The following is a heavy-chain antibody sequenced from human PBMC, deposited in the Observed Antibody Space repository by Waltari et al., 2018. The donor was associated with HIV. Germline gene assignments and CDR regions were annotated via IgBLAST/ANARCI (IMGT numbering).Heavy chain of an antibody. D-gene: IGHD6-19*01. Sequence: EVQLVQSGAEVTTPGASLKISCQGPGYSFTSYWTGLVRQMPGKGLGWMGIIYPGDSDTRYSPSFQGQVTISADKSISTAYLQWSSLKASDTAMYYCARHLQYSSGWQNWFDPWGQGTLVTVSS. CDR1: GYSFTSYW. J-gene: IGHJ5*02. CDR3: ARHLQYSSGWQNWFDP. V-gene: IGHV5-51*01. CDR2: IYPGDSDT.